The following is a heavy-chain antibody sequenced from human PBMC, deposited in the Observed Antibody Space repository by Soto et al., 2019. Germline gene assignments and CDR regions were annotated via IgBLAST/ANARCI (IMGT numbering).Heavy chain of an antibody. CDR3: VRQDYGSGSQNSFDP. Sequence: SETLSLTCTVSGGSISSGSYYWGWIRQPPGKGLEWIGSIYYGGSTYYNPSPKSRVTISVDTSKNQFSLKLSSVTAADTAVYYCVRQDYGSGSQNSFDPWGQGTLVTVSS. V-gene: IGHV4-39*01. CDR1: GGSISSGSYY. D-gene: IGHD3-10*01. J-gene: IGHJ5*02. CDR2: IYYGGST.